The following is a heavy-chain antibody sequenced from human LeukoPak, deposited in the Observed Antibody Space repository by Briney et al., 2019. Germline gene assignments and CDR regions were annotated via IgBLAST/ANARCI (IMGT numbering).Heavy chain of an antibody. D-gene: IGHD3-10*01. V-gene: IGHV4-34*01. CDR1: GGSFSGYY. Sequence: SETLSLTCAVYGGSFSGYYWSWIRQPPGKGLEWIGEINHSGSTNYNPSLKSRVTISVDTSKNQFPLKLSSVTAADTAVYYCARSYRITMVRGNKAFDIWGQGTMVTVSS. J-gene: IGHJ3*02. CDR3: ARSYRITMVRGNKAFDI. CDR2: INHSGST.